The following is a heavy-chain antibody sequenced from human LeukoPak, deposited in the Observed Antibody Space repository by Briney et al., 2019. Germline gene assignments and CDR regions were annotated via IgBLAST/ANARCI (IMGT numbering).Heavy chain of an antibody. D-gene: IGHD2-2*03. V-gene: IGHV3-21*04. CDR2: IDSTSTYI. Sequence: GGSLRLSCAASRFTFSTYSMNWVRQAPGKGLEWVSSIDSTSTYIYYADAVKGRFTISRDTSKNTLYLQMNSLRAEDTAVYYCAILALDMEASEGNWRQGTLVTV. CDR1: RFTFSTYS. J-gene: IGHJ4*02. CDR3: AILALDMEASEGN.